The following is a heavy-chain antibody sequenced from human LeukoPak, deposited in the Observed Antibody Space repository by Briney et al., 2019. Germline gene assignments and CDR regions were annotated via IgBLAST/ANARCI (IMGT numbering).Heavy chain of an antibody. CDR1: GFTFSSYW. D-gene: IGHD1-26*01. Sequence: TGGSLRLSCAASGFTFSSYWMSCVRQAPGKGLEWVVNIKGDGSDNHYVDSVRGRFTISRDNAKNSLYLQMNSLRAEDTAVYYCARDLGYYRADYWGQGTLVTVSS. J-gene: IGHJ4*02. CDR2: IKGDGSDN. V-gene: IGHV3-7*04. CDR3: ARDLGYYRADY.